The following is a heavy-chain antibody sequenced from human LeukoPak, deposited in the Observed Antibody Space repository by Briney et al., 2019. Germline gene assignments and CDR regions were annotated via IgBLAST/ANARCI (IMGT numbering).Heavy chain of an antibody. J-gene: IGHJ4*02. Sequence: GGSVRLSCATSGFTFSSYGMHWVRQAPGKGLEWVAVIWYDGSNKNYADSVKGRFTISRDNSKNTLSLQMNSLRAEDTAVYYCARGFSYPDYWGQGTLVTVSS. CDR3: ARGFSYPDY. V-gene: IGHV3-33*01. CDR2: IWYDGSNK. CDR1: GFTFSSYG.